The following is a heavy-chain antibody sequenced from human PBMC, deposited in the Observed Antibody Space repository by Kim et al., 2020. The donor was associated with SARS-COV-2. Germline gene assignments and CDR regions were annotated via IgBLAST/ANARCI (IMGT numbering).Heavy chain of an antibody. V-gene: IGHV3-15*01. CDR1: GFTFSNAW. Sequence: GGSLRLSCAASGFTFSNAWMSWVRQAPGKGLEWVGRIKSKTDGGTTDYAAPVKGRFTISRDDSKNTLYLQMNSLKTEDTAVYYCTTDREGGYCSSTSCYVKYYYYGMDVWGQGTTVTVSS. D-gene: IGHD2-2*01. CDR2: IKSKTDGGTT. CDR3: TTDREGGYCSSTSCYVKYYYYGMDV. J-gene: IGHJ6*02.